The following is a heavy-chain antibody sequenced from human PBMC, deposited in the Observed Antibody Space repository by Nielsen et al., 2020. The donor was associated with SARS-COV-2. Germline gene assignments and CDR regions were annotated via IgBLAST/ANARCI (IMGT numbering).Heavy chain of an antibody. J-gene: IGHJ4*02. CDR3: ARGVYSDSSGLFADYFDY. V-gene: IGHV3-33*08. D-gene: IGHD3-22*01. CDR2: IWYDGSNK. CDR1: GFTFSAHA. Sequence: GGSLRLSCAASGFTFSAHAMIWVRQTAGKGLEWVAVIWYDGSNKYYADSVKGRFTISRDNSKNTLYLQMNSLRAEDTAVYYCARGVYSDSSGLFADYFDYWGQGTLVTVSS.